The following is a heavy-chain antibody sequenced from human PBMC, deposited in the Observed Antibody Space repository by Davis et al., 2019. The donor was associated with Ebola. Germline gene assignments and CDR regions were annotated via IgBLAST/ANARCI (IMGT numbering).Heavy chain of an antibody. CDR3: AKDLSSSWYPLGV. Sequence: GESLKISCAASGFTFSSYGMHWVRQAPGQGLEWVAVISYDGSNKYYADSVKGRFTISRDNSKNTLYLQMNSLRAEDTAVYYCAKDLSSSWYPLGVWGKGTTVTVSS. CDR2: ISYDGSNK. D-gene: IGHD6-13*01. CDR1: GFTFSSYG. V-gene: IGHV3-30*18. J-gene: IGHJ6*04.